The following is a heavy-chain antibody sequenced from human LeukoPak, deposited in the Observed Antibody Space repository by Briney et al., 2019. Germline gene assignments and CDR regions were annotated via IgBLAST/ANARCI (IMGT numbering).Heavy chain of an antibody. J-gene: IGHJ4*02. CDR1: GFTFEDYA. CDR2: ISWNSDSI. D-gene: IGHD1-26*01. CDR3: ARGGSYWMPFDY. V-gene: IGHV3-9*01. Sequence: GGSLRLSCAVSGFTFEDYAMHWVRQVPGKGLEWVSGISWNSDSIGYGDSVKGRFTISRDNAKNSLYLQMNSLRAEDTAVYYCARGGSYWMPFDYWGQGTLVTVSS.